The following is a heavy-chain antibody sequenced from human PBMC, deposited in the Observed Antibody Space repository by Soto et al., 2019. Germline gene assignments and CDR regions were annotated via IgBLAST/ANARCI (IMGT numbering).Heavy chain of an antibody. V-gene: IGHV3-48*02. CDR2: ISSSSSTI. Sequence: EVQLVESGGGLVQPGGSLRLSCAASGFTFSSYSMNWVRQAPGKGLEWVSYISSSSSTIYYADSVKGRFTISRDNAKNSLYLQMNSLRDEDTAVYYCARSGVLDGYNYLIFDYWGQGTLVTVSS. D-gene: IGHD5-12*01. CDR1: GFTFSSYS. CDR3: ARSGVLDGYNYLIFDY. J-gene: IGHJ4*02.